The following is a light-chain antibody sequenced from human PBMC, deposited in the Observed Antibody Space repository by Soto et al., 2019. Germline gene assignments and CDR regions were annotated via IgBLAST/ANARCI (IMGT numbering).Light chain of an antibody. CDR1: QRIINW. Sequence: DIQMTQSPSTLSASVGDRVTITCRASQRIINWLAWYQQKPRKAPKLLIYRASTLESGVPSMFSGSESGTEFTLTINSLQPDDFATYFCQQYNSYSGTFGPGTKVDIK. V-gene: IGKV1-5*03. CDR3: QQYNSYSGT. J-gene: IGKJ3*01. CDR2: RAS.